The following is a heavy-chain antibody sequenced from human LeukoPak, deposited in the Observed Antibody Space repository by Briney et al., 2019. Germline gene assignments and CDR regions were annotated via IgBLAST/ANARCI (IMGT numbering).Heavy chain of an antibody. CDR1: GGTFTSYA. D-gene: IGHD2-15*01. CDR3: AMISSGPVHVLDT. J-gene: IGHJ5*02. Sequence: ASVKVSCKASGGTFTSYAISWVRQAPGQGLEWMGGIIPIFGTANYAQKFQGRVTITADESTSTAYMELSSLRSEDTAVYYCAMISSGPVHVLDTWGQGTQVTVSS. CDR2: IIPIFGTA. V-gene: IGHV1-69*13.